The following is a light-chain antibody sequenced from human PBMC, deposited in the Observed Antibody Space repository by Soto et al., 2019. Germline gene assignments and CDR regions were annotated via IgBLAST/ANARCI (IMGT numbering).Light chain of an antibody. J-gene: IGLJ2*01. V-gene: IGLV2-14*01. CDR3: SSYRSSSTFVV. Sequence: QSVLTQPASVSGSPGQSVTISCTGTNSDVGGYNYVSWYQQHPGKAPKLMIYEVSNRPSGVSNRFSGSKSGNTASLTISGLQAEDEADYYCSSYRSSSTFVVFGGGTKLTVL. CDR2: EVS. CDR1: NSDVGGYNY.